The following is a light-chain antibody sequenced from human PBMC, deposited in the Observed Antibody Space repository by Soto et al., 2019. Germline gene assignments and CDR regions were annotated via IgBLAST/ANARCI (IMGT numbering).Light chain of an antibody. CDR2: EVN. CDR3: SSYLNYNSEV. Sequence: QSVLTQPPSAPGSPGESVTISCTGTSTVVGGYNYVSWYQRHPGKAPKLIIYEVNKRPSGVPDRFSGSRSGNTASLTVSGLQAEDEADYYCSSYLNYNSEVFGTGTKVTVL. V-gene: IGLV2-8*01. CDR1: STVVGGYNY. J-gene: IGLJ1*01.